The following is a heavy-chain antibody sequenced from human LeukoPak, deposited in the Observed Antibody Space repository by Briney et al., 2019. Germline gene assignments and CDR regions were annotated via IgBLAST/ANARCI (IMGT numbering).Heavy chain of an antibody. D-gene: IGHD2-8*01. J-gene: IGHJ4*02. CDR2: IWYDGSYQ. CDR1: GFTFSSYG. CDR3: ARDRAVRYFDC. Sequence: GASLRLSCAASGFTFSSYGFHWVRQAPGKGLEWVAVIWYDGSYQYYADSVKGRFTISRDNSQNALYLQVDGLRVEDTAVYYCARDRAVRYFDCWGQGTLVTVSS. V-gene: IGHV3-33*01.